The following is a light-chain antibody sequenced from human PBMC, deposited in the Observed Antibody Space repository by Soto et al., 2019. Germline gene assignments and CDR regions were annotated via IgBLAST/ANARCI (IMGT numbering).Light chain of an antibody. Sequence: QSALTQPRSVSGSPGQSVTISCTGTSSDVGGYNYVSWYQPHPGKAPKVMIYDVSERPSGVPDRFSGSKSGNTASLTISGRQAEDEADYYCCSYAGSPRYVFGTGTKLTVL. CDR3: CSYAGSPRYV. CDR2: DVS. V-gene: IGLV2-11*01. CDR1: SSDVGGYNY. J-gene: IGLJ1*01.